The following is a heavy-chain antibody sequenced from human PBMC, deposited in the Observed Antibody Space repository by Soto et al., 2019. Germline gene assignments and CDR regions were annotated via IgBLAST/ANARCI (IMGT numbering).Heavy chain of an antibody. V-gene: IGHV3-21*01. CDR2: ISSSSSYI. CDR1: GFTFSSYS. Sequence: EVQLVESGGGLVKPGGSLRLSCAASGFTFSSYSMNWGRQAPGKGLEWVSSISSSSSYIYYADSVKGRYTISRDNAKNSRYLQMNSLRAEDTAVYYCAREYYDSSGYYPRGWFDPWGQGTLVTVSS. D-gene: IGHD3-22*01. CDR3: AREYYDSSGYYPRGWFDP. J-gene: IGHJ5*02.